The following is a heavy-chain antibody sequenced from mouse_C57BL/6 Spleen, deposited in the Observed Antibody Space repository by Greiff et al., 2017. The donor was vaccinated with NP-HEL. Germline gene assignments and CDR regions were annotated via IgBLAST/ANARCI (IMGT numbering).Heavy chain of an antibody. CDR2: IWRGGST. CDR3: APYGNYAMDY. D-gene: IGHD2-1*01. V-gene: IGHV2-5*01. J-gene: IGHJ4*01. CDR1: GFSLTSYG. Sequence: QVHVKQSGPGLVQPSQCLSITCTASGFSLTSYGVHWVRQSPGQGLEWLGVIWRGGSTAYNAAYMSRMSNTTDNSKSQVFFKMNSLQADDTAIYYCAPYGNYAMDYWGQGTSVTVSS.